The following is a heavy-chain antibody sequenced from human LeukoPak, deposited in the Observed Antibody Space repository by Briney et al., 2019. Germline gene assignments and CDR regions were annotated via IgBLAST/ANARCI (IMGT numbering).Heavy chain of an antibody. V-gene: IGHV3-66*01. CDR3: ARLYYYDSSGYLPFDY. CDR2: IYSGGIT. D-gene: IGHD3-22*01. CDR1: GITVSSNY. Sequence: GGSLRLSCAASGITVSSNYMSWVRQAPGKGLEWVSVIYSGGITYYADSVKGRFTISRDNSKNTLYLQMNSLRAGDTAVYYCARLYYYDSSGYLPFDYWGQGTLVTVSS. J-gene: IGHJ4*02.